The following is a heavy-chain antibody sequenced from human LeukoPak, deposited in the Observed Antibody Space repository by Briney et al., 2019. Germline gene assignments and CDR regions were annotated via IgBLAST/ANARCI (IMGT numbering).Heavy chain of an antibody. CDR3: ARGMGRGAKNWVDP. CDR1: GGSFSGYY. Sequence: PSETLSLTCAVYGGSFSGYYWSWIRQPPGKGLEWIGEINHSGSTNYNPSLKSRVTISVDTSKNQFSLKLSSVTAADTAVYYCARGMGRGAKNWVDPWGQGTLVTVSS. D-gene: IGHD3-10*01. J-gene: IGHJ5*02. CDR2: INHSGST. V-gene: IGHV4-34*01.